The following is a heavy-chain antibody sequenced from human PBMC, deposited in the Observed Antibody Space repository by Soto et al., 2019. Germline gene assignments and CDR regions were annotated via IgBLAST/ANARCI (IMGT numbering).Heavy chain of an antibody. CDR3: AKEGDGIAARAPGYDY. CDR2: INPSGGST. V-gene: IGHV1-46*01. J-gene: IGHJ4*02. D-gene: IGHD6-6*01. Sequence: ASVKVSCKASGYTFTSYYMHWVRQAPGQGLEWMGIINPSGGSTSYAQKFQGRVTMTRDTSTSTVYMELSSLRSEDTAVYYCAKEGDGIAARAPGYDYWGKGTLVTVSS. CDR1: GYTFTSYY.